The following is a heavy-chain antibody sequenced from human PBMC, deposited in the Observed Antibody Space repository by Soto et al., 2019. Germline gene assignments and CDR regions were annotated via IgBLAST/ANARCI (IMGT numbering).Heavy chain of an antibody. D-gene: IGHD1-26*01. CDR3: ARDLYSGSYSEAY. V-gene: IGHV3-48*02. Sequence: SGGSLRLSCAASGFSFSDYSMNWVRQAPGKGLEWVSKITSSGATVHYADSVKGRFTISRDNGMSSLYLEMNSLRDEDTAVYYCARDLYSGSYSEAYWGQGTLVTVSS. J-gene: IGHJ4*02. CDR2: ITSSGATV. CDR1: GFSFSDYS.